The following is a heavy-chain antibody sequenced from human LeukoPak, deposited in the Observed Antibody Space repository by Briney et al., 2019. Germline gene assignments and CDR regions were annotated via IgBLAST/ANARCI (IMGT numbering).Heavy chain of an antibody. CDR2: IYTSGST. Sequence: SETLSLACTVSGGSISSGSYYWSWIRQPAGKGLEWIGRIYTSGSTNYNPSLKSRVTISVDTSKNQFSLKLSSVTAADTAVYFCATHAGYTGTHPSPFDYWGQGALVTVSS. V-gene: IGHV4-61*02. J-gene: IGHJ4*02. D-gene: IGHD1-26*01. CDR3: ATHAGYTGTHPSPFDY. CDR1: GGSISSGSYY.